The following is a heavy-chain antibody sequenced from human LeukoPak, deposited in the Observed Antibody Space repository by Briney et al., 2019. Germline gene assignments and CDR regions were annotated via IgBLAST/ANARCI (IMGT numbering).Heavy chain of an antibody. D-gene: IGHD6-19*01. Sequence: GGSLGLSCAASGFTFSKYWMLWVRHAPGKGPESVSRINTDGTVTTYADSGKGRFTVSRDNADNTMFLQMNSVRDEDTAVYYCATKQWLAPPPDSWGQGTPVTVSS. J-gene: IGHJ4*02. CDR3: ATKQWLAPPPDS. V-gene: IGHV3-74*01. CDR1: GFTFSKYW. CDR2: INTDGTVT.